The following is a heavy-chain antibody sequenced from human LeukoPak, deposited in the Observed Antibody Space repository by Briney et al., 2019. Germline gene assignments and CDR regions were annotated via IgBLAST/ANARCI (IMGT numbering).Heavy chain of an antibody. CDR1: GFTFSSYA. J-gene: IGHJ5*02. D-gene: IGHD6-19*01. Sequence: GGSLRLSCAASGFTFSSYAMHWVRQAPGKGLEWVAVISYDGSNKYYADSVKGRFTISRDNSKNTLYLQMNSLRAEDTAVYYCARAGGIAVAGTSPRHNWFDPWGQGTLVTVSS. V-gene: IGHV3-30*04. CDR2: ISYDGSNK. CDR3: ARAGGIAVAGTSPRHNWFDP.